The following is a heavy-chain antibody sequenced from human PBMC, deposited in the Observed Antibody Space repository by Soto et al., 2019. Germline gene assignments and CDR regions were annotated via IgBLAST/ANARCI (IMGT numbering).Heavy chain of an antibody. CDR2: ISYDGNHK. CDR3: AKGRVGTDARIHGMDV. J-gene: IGHJ6*02. D-gene: IGHD5-18*01. CDR1: GFTLSSYG. Sequence: VQLVESGGGVVQPGRSLRLSCAASGFTLSSYGINWIRQAPGKGLEWVAVISYDGNHKYYADSVEGRFTISRDNSKNTLYLQMNSLRAEDTAVYYCAKGRVGTDARIHGMDVWGQGTTVTVSS. V-gene: IGHV3-30*18.